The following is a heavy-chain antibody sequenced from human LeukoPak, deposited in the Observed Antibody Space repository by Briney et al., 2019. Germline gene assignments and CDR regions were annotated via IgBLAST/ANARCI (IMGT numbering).Heavy chain of an antibody. CDR1: GYRFTSYG. Sequence: ASVKVSCKASGYRFTSYGISWVRQAPGQGLEWMGWISAYNGDTNSAQKFQGRVTMTTDTSASTAYMELRSLRSDDTAVYYCARPLTYYYDSNGRYAFEIWGQGTMVAVSS. J-gene: IGHJ3*02. CDR2: ISAYNGDT. V-gene: IGHV1-18*01. D-gene: IGHD3-22*01. CDR3: ARPLTYYYDSNGRYAFEI.